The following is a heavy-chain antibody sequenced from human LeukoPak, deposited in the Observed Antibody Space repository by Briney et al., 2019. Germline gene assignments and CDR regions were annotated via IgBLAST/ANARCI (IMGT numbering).Heavy chain of an antibody. CDR3: ASSYGDYPTDY. Sequence: GASVKVSCKASGGTFSSYAISWVRQAPGQGLEWVGGIIPIFGTANYAQKFQGRVTITADESTSTAYMELSSLRSEDTAVYYCASSYGDYPTDYWGQGTLVTVSS. CDR2: IIPIFGTA. CDR1: GGTFSSYA. D-gene: IGHD4-17*01. V-gene: IGHV1-69*13. J-gene: IGHJ4*02.